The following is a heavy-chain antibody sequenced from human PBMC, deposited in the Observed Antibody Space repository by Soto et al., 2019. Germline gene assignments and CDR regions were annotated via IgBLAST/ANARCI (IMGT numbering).Heavy chain of an antibody. CDR3: ARGPTYYDFWSGPRYYYGTDV. Sequence: ASETLSLTCTVSGGSISSYYWSWIRQPPGKGLEWIGYIYYSGSTNYNPSLKSRVTISVDTSKNQFSLKLSSVTAADTAVYYCARGPTYYDFWSGPRYYYGTDVWGQGTTVTVSS. V-gene: IGHV4-59*01. CDR2: IYYSGST. J-gene: IGHJ6*02. CDR1: GGSISSYY. D-gene: IGHD3-3*01.